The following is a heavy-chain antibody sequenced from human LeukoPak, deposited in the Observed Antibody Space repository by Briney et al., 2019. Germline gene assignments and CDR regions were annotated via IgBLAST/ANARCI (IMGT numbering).Heavy chain of an antibody. D-gene: IGHD3-22*01. CDR1: GGSISSSSYY. V-gene: IGHV4-39*07. CDR2: IYYSGST. Sequence: PSETLSLTCTVSGGSISSSSYYWGWIRQPPGKGLEWIGSIYYSGSTYYNPSLKSRVTISVDTSKNQFSLKLSSVTAADTAVYYCARGTYYYDSSGSSYYYYMDVWGKGTTVTVSS. J-gene: IGHJ6*03. CDR3: ARGTYYYDSSGSSYYYYMDV.